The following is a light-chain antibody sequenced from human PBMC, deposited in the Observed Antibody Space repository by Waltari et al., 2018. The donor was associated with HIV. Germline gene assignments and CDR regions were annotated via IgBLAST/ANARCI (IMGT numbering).Light chain of an antibody. CDR2: GGY. Sequence: DIQMTQFPSSLSASVGDRVSIPCRATQDIGNSVSWYQQRPWKVPKLLVDGGYIRHRGVASRLTGSGSGTEYTLTISSLQPEDFATYDCHQYFSDPFTFGGGTKVEI. V-gene: IGKV1-NL1*01. CDR3: HQYFSDPFT. J-gene: IGKJ4*01. CDR1: QDIGNS.